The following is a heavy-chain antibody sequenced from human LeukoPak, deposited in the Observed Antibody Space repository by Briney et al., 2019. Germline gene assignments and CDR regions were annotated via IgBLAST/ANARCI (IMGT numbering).Heavy chain of an antibody. CDR3: SKAGYGSGSFYNDY. V-gene: IGHV3-23*01. Sequence: PGGSLRLSCAASGFTFSDYAMSWVRQAPGKGLEWVSAIIGSGGGTYYADSVRGRFTISRDNSKNTLYLQMNSLRPEDTAVYYCSKAGYGSGSFYNDYWGQGTLVTVSS. CDR1: GFTFSDYA. D-gene: IGHD3-10*01. CDR2: IIGSGGGT. J-gene: IGHJ4*02.